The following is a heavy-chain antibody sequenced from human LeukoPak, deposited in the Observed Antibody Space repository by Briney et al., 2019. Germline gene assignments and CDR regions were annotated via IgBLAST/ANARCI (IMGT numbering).Heavy chain of an antibody. J-gene: IGHJ4*02. D-gene: IGHD2-2*01. Sequence: GGSLRLSCAASGFNFNTYAMNWVRQAPGKGLEWISYISSSSSTIYYADSVKGRFSISGDNAKNSVYLEMGSPGDEDTAVYYCTRVGGYQLPKFDYWGRGTLVTVSS. CDR1: GFNFNTYA. V-gene: IGHV3-48*02. CDR2: ISSSSSTI. CDR3: TRVGGYQLPKFDY.